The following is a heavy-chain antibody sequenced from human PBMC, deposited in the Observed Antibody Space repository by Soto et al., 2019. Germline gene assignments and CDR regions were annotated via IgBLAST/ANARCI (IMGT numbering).Heavy chain of an antibody. CDR2: ISRDGSNK. CDR1: GFTFSRYA. Sequence: LRVACAASGFTFSRYAIHWVRQAPGKGLEWVAVISRDGSNKYYVDSVKGRFTISRENSRNTLYLQMNSLRDEDAAMYYCARSRSGAVADSFDFWGQGTLVTVSS. J-gene: IGHJ4*02. D-gene: IGHD3-3*01. V-gene: IGHV3-30*04. CDR3: ARSRSGAVADSFDF.